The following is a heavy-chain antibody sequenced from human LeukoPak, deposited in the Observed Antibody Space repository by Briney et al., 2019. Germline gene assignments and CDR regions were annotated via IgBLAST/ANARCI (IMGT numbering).Heavy chain of an antibody. Sequence: GGSLRLSCAASGFTFSSYSMNWVRQAPGKGLEWVSSISSSSSYIYYADSVKGRFTISRDNAKNSLYLQMNSLRAEGTAVYYCARDLRVATQKGDYFDYWGQGTLVTVSS. J-gene: IGHJ4*02. CDR2: ISSSSSYI. CDR1: GFTFSSYS. CDR3: ARDLRVATQKGDYFDY. D-gene: IGHD5-12*01. V-gene: IGHV3-21*01.